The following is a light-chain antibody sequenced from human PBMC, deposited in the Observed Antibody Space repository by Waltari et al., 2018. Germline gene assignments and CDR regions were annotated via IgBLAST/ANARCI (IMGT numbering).Light chain of an antibody. Sequence: QSALTQPASVSGSPGQSITLSCTGTSSDIGAYDFVSWYQQHPGKAPKLMIYDVGKRPSGVSNRFSGSKSRNKASLTISGLQAEDEADYYCSSYTSSNTLVFGGGTKLTVL. V-gene: IGLV2-14*01. CDR3: SSYTSSNTLV. J-gene: IGLJ3*02. CDR2: DVG. CDR1: SSDIGAYDF.